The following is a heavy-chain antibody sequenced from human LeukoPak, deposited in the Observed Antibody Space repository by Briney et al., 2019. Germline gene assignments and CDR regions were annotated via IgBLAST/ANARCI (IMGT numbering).Heavy chain of an antibody. CDR1: GFTFSSYA. J-gene: IGHJ4*02. V-gene: IGHV3-23*01. CDR3: AKTDRWELLSPSFDY. D-gene: IGHD1-26*01. CDR2: ISGSGGST. Sequence: GGSLRLSCAASGFTFSSYAMSWVRQAPGKGLEWVSAISGSGGSTYYADSVKGRFTISRDNSKNTLYLQMNSLRAEDTAVYYCAKTDRWELLSPSFDYWGQGTLVTVSS.